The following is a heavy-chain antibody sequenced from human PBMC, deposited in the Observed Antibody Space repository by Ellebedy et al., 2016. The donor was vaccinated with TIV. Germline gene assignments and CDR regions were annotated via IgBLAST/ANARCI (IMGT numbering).Heavy chain of an antibody. V-gene: IGHV4-59*01. CDR1: GDYISSYY. D-gene: IGHD2/OR15-2a*01. J-gene: IGHJ6*02. CDR2: IYSSGTT. CDR3: ASLKGESVYYGLDV. Sequence: SETLSLXXTVSGDYISSYYWSWIRQPPGKGLEWIGYIYSSGTTVCSPSLKSRVTISIDTSKNQFSLRLNSVTAADAAVYYCASLKGESVYYGLDVWGQGTTVTVSS.